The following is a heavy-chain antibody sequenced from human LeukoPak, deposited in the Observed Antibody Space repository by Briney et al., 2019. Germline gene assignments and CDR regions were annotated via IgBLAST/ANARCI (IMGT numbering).Heavy chain of an antibody. Sequence: GGSLRLSCAASGFTFSSYSMNWVRQAPGKGLEWVSYISSSSSTIYYADSVKGRFTISRDNAKNSLYPQMNSLRAEDTAVYYCARVGSYYDILTGYYFDYWGQGTLVTVSS. CDR1: GFTFSSYS. CDR3: ARVGSYYDILTGYYFDY. J-gene: IGHJ4*02. V-gene: IGHV3-48*01. D-gene: IGHD3-9*01. CDR2: ISSSSSTI.